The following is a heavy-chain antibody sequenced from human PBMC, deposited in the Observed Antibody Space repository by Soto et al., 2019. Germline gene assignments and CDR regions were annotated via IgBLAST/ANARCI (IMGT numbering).Heavy chain of an antibody. CDR3: ASTSSSRRYAFDI. D-gene: IGHD6-6*01. J-gene: IGHJ3*02. CDR1: GGTFSSYT. Sequence: SVKVSCKASGGTFSSYTINWVRQAPGQGLEWMGRIIPNIGIANYAQKFQGWVTMTGDKSTSTAYMELSRLRSDDTAVYYCASTSSSRRYAFDIWGQGTMVTVSS. CDR2: IIPNIGIA. V-gene: IGHV1-69*02.